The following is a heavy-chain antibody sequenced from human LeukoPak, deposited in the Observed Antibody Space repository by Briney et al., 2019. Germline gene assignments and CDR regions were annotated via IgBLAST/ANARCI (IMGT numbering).Heavy chain of an antibody. V-gene: IGHV1-2*02. D-gene: IGHD5-24*01. CDR2: INPNSGGT. Sequence: GASVKVSCKASGYTFTGYYMHWVRQAPGQGLEWMGWINPNSGGTNYAQKSQGRVTMTRDTSISTAYMELSRLRSDDTAVYYCARGYGREMATIFPFDYWGQGTLVTVSS. J-gene: IGHJ4*02. CDR1: GYTFTGYY. CDR3: ARGYGREMATIFPFDY.